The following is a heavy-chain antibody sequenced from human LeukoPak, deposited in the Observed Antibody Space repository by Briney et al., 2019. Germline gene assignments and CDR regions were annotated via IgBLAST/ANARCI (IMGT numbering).Heavy chain of an antibody. CDR2: IIPIFGTA. CDR1: GGTFSSYA. CDR3: ARDHRNWFDP. Sequence: SVKVSCKASGGTFSSYAIIWVRQAPGQGLEWMGRIIPIFGTANSAQKFQGRVTITADKSTSTAYMELSSLRSEDTAVYYCARDHRNWFDPWGQGTLVTVSS. D-gene: IGHD1-14*01. V-gene: IGHV1-69*06. J-gene: IGHJ5*02.